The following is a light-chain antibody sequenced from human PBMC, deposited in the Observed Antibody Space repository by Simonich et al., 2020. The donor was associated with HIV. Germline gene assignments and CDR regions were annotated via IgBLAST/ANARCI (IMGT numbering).Light chain of an antibody. CDR2: EGN. Sequence: QSALTQPASVSGSPGQSITISCTGTSSDVGGYNLASWYQQHPGKAPKLMIYEGNKRPSGVSNRFSGSKSGNTASLTISGLQAEDEADYYCCSYAGSSTWVFGGGTKLTVL. J-gene: IGLJ3*02. CDR3: CSYAGSSTWV. V-gene: IGLV2-23*01. CDR1: SSDVGGYNL.